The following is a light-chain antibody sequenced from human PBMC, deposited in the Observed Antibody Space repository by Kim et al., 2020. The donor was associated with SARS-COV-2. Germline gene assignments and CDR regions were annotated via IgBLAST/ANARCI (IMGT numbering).Light chain of an antibody. CDR2: VTP. CDR3: LLVLGGRPV. J-gene: IGLJ3*02. V-gene: IGLV7-46*01. Sequence: PGGRVTRTCSASTGAVTSGHYPYWCKQKHGQAPRTLFYVTPHKDPWTPARFSGALLGDKAALPLSGAQPEDESDYYCLLVLGGRPVFAGGTQRTVL. CDR1: TGAVTSGHY.